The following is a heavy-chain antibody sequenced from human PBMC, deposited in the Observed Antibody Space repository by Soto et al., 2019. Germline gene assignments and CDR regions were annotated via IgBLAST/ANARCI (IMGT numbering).Heavy chain of an antibody. D-gene: IGHD6-6*01. J-gene: IGHJ4*02. Sequence: SETLSLTCAVYGGSFSGYYWSWIRQPPGKGLEWIGEINHSGSTNYNPSLKSRVTISVDTSKNQFSLKLSSVTAADTAVYYCARGWDSSSPRMWGQGTRVTVSS. CDR1: GGSFSGYY. CDR2: INHSGST. CDR3: ARGWDSSSPRM. V-gene: IGHV4-34*01.